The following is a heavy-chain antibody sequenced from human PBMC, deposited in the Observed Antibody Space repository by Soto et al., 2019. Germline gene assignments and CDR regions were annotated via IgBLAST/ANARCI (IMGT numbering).Heavy chain of an antibody. CDR3: AKVRQYYTTFDY. J-gene: IGHJ4*02. D-gene: IGHD1-26*01. CDR1: GFTFSSYA. CDR2: ISNSGAST. V-gene: IGHV3-23*01. Sequence: EVQLLESGGGLVQPGGSLRLSCTTSGFTFSSYAMSWVRQAPGKGLEWVSGISNSGASTYYADSVKGRFTISRDNSKNTLSLQMNSQRAEDTAIYYCAKVRQYYTTFDYWGQGTLVTVSS.